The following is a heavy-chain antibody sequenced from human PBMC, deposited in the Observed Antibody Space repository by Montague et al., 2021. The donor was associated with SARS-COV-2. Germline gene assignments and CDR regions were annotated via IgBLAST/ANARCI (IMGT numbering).Heavy chain of an antibody. Sequence: SKTLSLTCTVSGGSISSSSYYWGWIRQPPGKGLEWIGSIYYSGSTYYNPSLKSRVTISVDTSKNQFSLKLSSVTAADTAVYYCARHFKVTFVRWLQPRGGFDYWGQGTLVTVSS. D-gene: IGHD5-24*01. CDR2: IYYSGST. J-gene: IGHJ4*02. CDR1: GGSISSSSYY. V-gene: IGHV4-39*01. CDR3: ARHFKVTFVRWLQPRGGFDY.